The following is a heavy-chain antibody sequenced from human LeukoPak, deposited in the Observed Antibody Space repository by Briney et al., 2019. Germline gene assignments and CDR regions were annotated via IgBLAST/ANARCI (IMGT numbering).Heavy chain of an antibody. CDR2: IIPIFGTA. CDR3: ARAQIVVVPAAIFQNWFDP. V-gene: IGHV1-69*06. D-gene: IGHD2-2*01. Sequence: GASVKVSCKASGGTFSSYAISWVRQAPGQGLEWMGGIIPIFGTANYAQKFQGRVTITADKSTSTAYMELSSLRSEDTAVYYCARAQIVVVPAAIFQNWFDPWGQGTLVTVSS. CDR1: GGTFSSYA. J-gene: IGHJ5*02.